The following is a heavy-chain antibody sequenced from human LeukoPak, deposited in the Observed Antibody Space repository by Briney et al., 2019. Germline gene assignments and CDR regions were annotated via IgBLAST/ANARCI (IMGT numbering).Heavy chain of an antibody. CDR2: IYHSGST. CDR1: GYSISSGYY. J-gene: IGHJ4*02. V-gene: IGHV4-38-2*02. Sequence: PSETLSLTCTVSGYSISSGYYWGWIRQPPGKGLEWIGSIYHSGSTYYNPSLKSRVTISVDTSKNQFSLKLSSVTAADTAVYYCARMGCSGWYVSCEYFDYWGQGTLVTVSS. D-gene: IGHD6-19*01. CDR3: ARMGCSGWYVSCEYFDY.